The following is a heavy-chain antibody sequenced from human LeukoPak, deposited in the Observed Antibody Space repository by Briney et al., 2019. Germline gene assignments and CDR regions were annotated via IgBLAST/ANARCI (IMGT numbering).Heavy chain of an antibody. J-gene: IGHJ4*02. V-gene: IGHV3-7*01. CDR1: GFTFSSYG. CDR3: ARDPPSFDS. CDR2: IKQDGSEK. Sequence: GGSLRLSCAASGFTFSSYGMHWVRQAPGKGLEWVANIKQDGSEKSYVDSVRGRFTISRDNAKNSLYLQMNSLRAEDTAVYYCARDPPSFDSWGQGTLVTVSS.